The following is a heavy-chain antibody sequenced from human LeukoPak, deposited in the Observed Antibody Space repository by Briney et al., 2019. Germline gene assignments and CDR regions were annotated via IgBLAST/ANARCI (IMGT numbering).Heavy chain of an antibody. CDR2: INHSGST. Sequence: SETLSLTCAVYGGSFSGYYWSWIRQPPGKGLEWIGEINHSGSTNYNPSLKSRVTISVDTSKNQFSLKLSSVTAADTAVYYCAREGPQLAYYYYYYMDVWGKGTTVTVSS. D-gene: IGHD6-13*01. CDR3: AREGPQLAYYYYYYMDV. CDR1: GGSFSGYY. J-gene: IGHJ6*03. V-gene: IGHV4-34*01.